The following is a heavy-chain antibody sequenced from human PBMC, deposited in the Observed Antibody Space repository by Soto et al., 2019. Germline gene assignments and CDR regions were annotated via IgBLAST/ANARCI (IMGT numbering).Heavy chain of an antibody. Sequence: QVQLVESGGGVVQPGRSLRLSCAASGFTFSSYGMHWVRQAPGKGLEWVAGIWYDGSNKYYADSVKGRFTISRDNSKNTLYLQMNGLRAEETAVYYCARGYGDYQFVDYCGQGPLVTVSS. CDR3: ARGYGDYQFVDY. J-gene: IGHJ4*02. D-gene: IGHD4-17*01. CDR1: GFTFSSYG. V-gene: IGHV3-33*01. CDR2: IWYDGSNK.